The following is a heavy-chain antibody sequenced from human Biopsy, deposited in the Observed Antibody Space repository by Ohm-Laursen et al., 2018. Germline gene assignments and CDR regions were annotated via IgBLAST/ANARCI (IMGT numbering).Heavy chain of an antibody. Sequence: TLSLTCSVSGASVKTSGYFWAWIRPRPGKGFEWIGYISYNERTHYNPSLTSRPAISFDTSNNRISLQLRSVSVADTAVYYCVREPKTGTAEAWYFDLWGRGSPVTVPS. CDR3: VREPKTGTAEAWYFDL. V-gene: IGHV4-31*03. D-gene: IGHD3-9*01. CDR2: ISYNERT. J-gene: IGHJ2*01. CDR1: GASVKTSGYF.